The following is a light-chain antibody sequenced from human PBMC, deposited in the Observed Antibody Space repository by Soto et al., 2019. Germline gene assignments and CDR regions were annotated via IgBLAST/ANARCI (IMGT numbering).Light chain of an antibody. Sequence: QSVLTQPRSVSGSPGQSVTISCTGTSSDVGGYNYVSWYQQHPGKAPKLMIYDVSKRPSGVPDRFSGSKSGNTASLTISGLQAEDEADYYCCSYAGSPLWVFGGGTKLTVL. CDR1: SSDVGGYNY. CDR2: DVS. V-gene: IGLV2-11*01. CDR3: CSYAGSPLWV. J-gene: IGLJ3*02.